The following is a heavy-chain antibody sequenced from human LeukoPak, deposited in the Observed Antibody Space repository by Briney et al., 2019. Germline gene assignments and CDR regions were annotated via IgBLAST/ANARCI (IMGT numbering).Heavy chain of an antibody. CDR1: GFTVSSNY. CDR3: ARTAYSGYDLFDY. J-gene: IGHJ4*02. Sequence: GGSLRLSCAASGFTVSSNYMSWVRQAPGKGLEWVSVIYSGGSTYYADSVKGRFTISRDNSKNTLYPQMNSLRAEDTAVYYCARTAYSGYDLFDYWGQGTLVTVSS. D-gene: IGHD5-12*01. V-gene: IGHV3-66*01. CDR2: IYSGGST.